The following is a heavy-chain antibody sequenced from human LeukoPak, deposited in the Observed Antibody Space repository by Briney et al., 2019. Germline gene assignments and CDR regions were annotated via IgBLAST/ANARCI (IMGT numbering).Heavy chain of an antibody. D-gene: IGHD3-10*01. V-gene: IGHV1-18*01. Sequence: ASVKVSCKASGYTFTSYGISWVRQAPGQGLEWMGWISAYNGNTNYAQKLQGRVTMTTDTSTSTAYMELRSLRSGDTAVYYCARDVPYYYGSGSYFYGMDVWGQGTTVTVSS. CDR1: GYTFTSYG. CDR3: ARDVPYYYGSGSYFYGMDV. J-gene: IGHJ6*02. CDR2: ISAYNGNT.